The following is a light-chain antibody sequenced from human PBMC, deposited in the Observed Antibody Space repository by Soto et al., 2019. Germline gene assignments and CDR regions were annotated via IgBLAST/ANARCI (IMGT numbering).Light chain of an antibody. CDR1: SSDVGGYNY. CDR3: SSYTSSSTLGV. J-gene: IGLJ1*01. CDR2: DVS. V-gene: IGLV2-14*01. Sequence: QSALTQPASVSGSPGQSITISCTGTSSDVGGYNYVSWYQQHPGKAPKLMIYDVSNRPSGVSNRFSGSKSGNTASLTISGLQAGGEADYYCSSYTSSSTLGVFGTGTKLTVL.